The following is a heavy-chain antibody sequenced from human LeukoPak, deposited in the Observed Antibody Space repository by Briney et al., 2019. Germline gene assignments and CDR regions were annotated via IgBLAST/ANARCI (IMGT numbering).Heavy chain of an antibody. Sequence: ASVKVSCKASGYTFTSYDINWVRQATGQGLEWMGWMNPNSGNTGYAQKFQGRVTITRNTSISTAYMELSSLRSEDTAVYYCARVPTIYYYMDVWGKGTTVTVSS. J-gene: IGHJ6*03. D-gene: IGHD3-3*01. CDR1: GYTFTSYD. CDR3: ARVPTIYYYMDV. CDR2: MNPNSGNT. V-gene: IGHV1-8*03.